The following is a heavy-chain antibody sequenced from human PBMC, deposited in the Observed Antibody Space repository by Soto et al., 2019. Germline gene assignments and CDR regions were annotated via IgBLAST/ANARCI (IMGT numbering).Heavy chain of an antibody. Sequence: ASLKISCKASGGTFRSSAISWVRQAPGQGLEWMGGIFPIFGTANYAQKFQGRVTIAADESTSTAYMELSSLRSEDTAVYYWARVFHSGVSSSWYAVVCGFDPWGQGTLVTVSS. CDR2: IFPIFGTA. J-gene: IGHJ5*02. CDR3: ARVFHSGVSSSWYAVVCGFDP. D-gene: IGHD6-13*01. CDR1: GGTFRSSA. V-gene: IGHV1-69*13.